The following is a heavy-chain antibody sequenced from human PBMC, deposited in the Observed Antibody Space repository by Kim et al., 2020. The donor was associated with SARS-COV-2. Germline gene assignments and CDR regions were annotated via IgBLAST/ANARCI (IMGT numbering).Heavy chain of an antibody. J-gene: IGHJ3*02. CDR3: ARDRDSSGWHEPFDI. CDR2: ISYDGSNK. V-gene: IGHV3-33*05. Sequence: GGSLRLSCAASGFTFSSYGMHWVRQAPGKGLEWVAVISYDGSNKYYADSVKCRFTISRDNSNNTLYLQMNSLRAEDTAVYYCARDRDSSGWHEPFDIWGQGTMVTVSS. D-gene: IGHD6-19*01. CDR1: GFTFSSYG.